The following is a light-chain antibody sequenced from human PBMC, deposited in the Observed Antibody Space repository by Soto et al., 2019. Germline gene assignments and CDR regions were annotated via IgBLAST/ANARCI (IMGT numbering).Light chain of an antibody. CDR3: QQRSDWPIT. Sequence: EIVLTQSPATLSLSPGERATLSCRASQSVSSYFAWYQQKPGQAPRLLIYDASNRETGIPARFSGSGSGTEFTLTISSLEPEDFAVYYCQQRSDWPITFGQGTRLEIK. V-gene: IGKV3-11*01. CDR1: QSVSSY. CDR2: DAS. J-gene: IGKJ5*01.